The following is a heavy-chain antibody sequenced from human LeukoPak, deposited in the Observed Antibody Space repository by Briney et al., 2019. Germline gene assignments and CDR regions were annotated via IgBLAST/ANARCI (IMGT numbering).Heavy chain of an antibody. J-gene: IGHJ4*02. CDR1: GFTFSSYV. V-gene: IGHV3-21*01. Sequence: PGGSLRLSCAASGFTFSSYVMSWVRQAPGKGLEWVAALTSSSDTTYYGDSVKGRFTISRDNAKNSLYLQMNSLRAEDTAVYYCASGSSSWYMVHYFDYWGQGTLVTVSS. CDR2: LTSSSDTT. CDR3: ASGSSSWYMVHYFDY. D-gene: IGHD6-13*01.